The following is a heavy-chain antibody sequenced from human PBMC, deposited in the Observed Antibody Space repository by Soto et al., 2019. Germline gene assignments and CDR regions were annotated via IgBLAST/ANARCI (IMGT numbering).Heavy chain of an antibody. J-gene: IGHJ6*02. CDR1: GGTFDNFI. V-gene: IGHV1-69*01. Sequence: QVQLVRSGAEVKEPGSSVRVSCKASGGTFDNFIMNWVRQTPGQGLEWMGGIVPMLGTPTYAEKFKGRVTISATGSTSTMYMEVTSLRSEDTAIYYCARNGTYSSSLSQYSGMDVWGQGTTVTVSS. CDR3: ARNGTYSSSLSQYSGMDV. CDR2: IVPMLGTP. D-gene: IGHD1-26*01.